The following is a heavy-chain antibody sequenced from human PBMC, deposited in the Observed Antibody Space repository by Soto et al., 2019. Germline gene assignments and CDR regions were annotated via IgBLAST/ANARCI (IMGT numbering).Heavy chain of an antibody. J-gene: IGHJ6*03. CDR2: IYYSGST. D-gene: IGHD3-9*01. Sequence: SETLSLTCTVSGGSISSSSYYWGWIRQPPGKGLEWIGSIYYSGSTYYNPSLKSRVTISVDTSKNQFSLKLSFVTAADTAVYYCARHGDTYYDILTPYYMDVWGKGTTVTVSS. V-gene: IGHV4-39*01. CDR3: ARHGDTYYDILTPYYMDV. CDR1: GGSISSSSYY.